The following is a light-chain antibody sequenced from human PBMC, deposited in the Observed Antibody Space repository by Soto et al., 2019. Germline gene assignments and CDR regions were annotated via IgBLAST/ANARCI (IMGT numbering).Light chain of an antibody. CDR1: QSVTSSY. J-gene: IGKJ3*01. CDR2: GAS. CDR3: QQYDSFIFT. Sequence: EIVLTQSPGTLSLTPGERATLSCRASQSVTSSYLAWYQQKPGQAPRLLIYGASRRATGIPDRFSGGGSGTDFTLTISRLEPEDFAVYYCQQYDSFIFTFGAGTKVDIK. V-gene: IGKV3-20*01.